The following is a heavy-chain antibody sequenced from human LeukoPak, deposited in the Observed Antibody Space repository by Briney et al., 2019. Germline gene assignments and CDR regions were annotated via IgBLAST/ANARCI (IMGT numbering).Heavy chain of an antibody. CDR2: INAGNGNT. J-gene: IGHJ4*02. V-gene: IGHV1-3*03. CDR3: ARGEKGYYDSSGYYPY. D-gene: IGHD3-22*01. Sequence: ASVKVSCKASGYTFTSYAMHWVRQAPGQRLEWMGWINAGNGNTKYSQEFQGRVTITRDTSASTAYMELSSLRSEDMAVYYCARGEKGYYDSSGYYPYWGQGTLVTVSS. CDR1: GYTFTSYA.